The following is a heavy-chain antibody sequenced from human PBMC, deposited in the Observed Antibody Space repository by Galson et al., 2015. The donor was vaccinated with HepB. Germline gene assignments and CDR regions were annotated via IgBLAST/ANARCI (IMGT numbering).Heavy chain of an antibody. Sequence: SLRLSCAASGFTFSSYAMHWVRQAPGKGLEWVAVISYDGSNKYYADSVKGRFTISRDNSKNTLYLQMNSLRAEDTAVYYCARDRVGYSYAYYYYGMDVWGQGTTVTVSS. CDR1: GFTFSSYA. J-gene: IGHJ6*02. CDR3: ARDRVGYSYAYYYYGMDV. V-gene: IGHV3-30-3*01. D-gene: IGHD5-18*01. CDR2: ISYDGSNK.